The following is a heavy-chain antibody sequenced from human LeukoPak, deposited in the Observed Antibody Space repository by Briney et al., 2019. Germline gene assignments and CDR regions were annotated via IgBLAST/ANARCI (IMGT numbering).Heavy chain of an antibody. CDR2: IKQDGSEK. V-gene: IGHV3-7*01. D-gene: IGHD2-2*01. J-gene: IGHJ5*02. Sequence: GGSLRLSCAASGFTFSSYWMSWVRQAPGKGLEWVANIKQDGSEKYYVDSVKGRFTISRDNAKNSLYLQMNSLRAEDTAVYYCARDDCSSISCYHNWFDPWGQGTLVTVSS. CDR3: ARDDCSSISCYHNWFDP. CDR1: GFTFSSYW.